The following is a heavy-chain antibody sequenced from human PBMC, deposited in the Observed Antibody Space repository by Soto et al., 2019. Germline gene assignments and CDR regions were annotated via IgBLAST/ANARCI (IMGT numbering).Heavy chain of an antibody. V-gene: IGHV4-61*01. Sequence: PSDTLSLTCTVSGASVSSGSYYGSWIRQPPGKGLGWVGYIYYSGSTNYNPSLKTRVTISIDTSKNQFSLKLTSGTPADPAVYFCARDVLGFNLWSHDTWGQGTLVTVSS. CDR2: IYYSGST. D-gene: IGHD2-21*01. CDR3: ARDVLGFNLWSHDT. J-gene: IGHJ5*02. CDR1: GASVSSGSYY.